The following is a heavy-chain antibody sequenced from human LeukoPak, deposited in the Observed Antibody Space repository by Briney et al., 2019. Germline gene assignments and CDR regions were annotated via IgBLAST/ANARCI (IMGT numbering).Heavy chain of an antibody. V-gene: IGHV3-21*01. CDR2: ISSSSSYI. CDR1: GFTFSSYS. D-gene: IGHD6-25*01. Sequence: PGGSLRLSCAASGFTFSSYSMNWVRQAPGKGLEWVSSISSSSSYIYYADSVKGRFTISRDNAKNSLYLQMNSLRAEDTAVYYCASSVAAAFDYWGQGTLVTVSS. J-gene: IGHJ4*02. CDR3: ASSVAAAFDY.